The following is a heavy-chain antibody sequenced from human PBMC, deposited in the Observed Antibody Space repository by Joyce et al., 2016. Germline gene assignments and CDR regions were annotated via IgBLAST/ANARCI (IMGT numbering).Heavy chain of an antibody. CDR2: ISSAGSSR. Sequence: DVQLVESGGGLVQPGGSQRLSCAASGFTFSSYWLYWVRQAPGKGLEGVSRISSAGSSRRYADSVKGRFTISRDNGKNTLYLQMNRLRGEDTALYYCAIDLLWSGCQWGQGTLVTVSS. CDR1: GFTFSSYW. CDR3: AIDLLWSGCQ. V-gene: IGHV3-74*01. D-gene: IGHD3/OR15-3a*01. J-gene: IGHJ4*02.